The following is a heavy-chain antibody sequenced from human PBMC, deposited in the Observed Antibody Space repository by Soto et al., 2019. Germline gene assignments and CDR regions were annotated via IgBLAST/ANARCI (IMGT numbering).Heavy chain of an antibody. CDR2: IDSDGSGT. D-gene: IGHD2-2*01. CDR3: VRDGHGAVPIDY. Sequence: EVQLVESGGGLGQPGGSLRLSCAASGFTFSDFWMHWVRQAPGKGLVWVSRIDSDGSGTRYADSVKGRFTISRDNAKNTLYLQMNSLRAEDTAVYYCVRDGHGAVPIDYWGQGTLVTVSS. V-gene: IGHV3-74*01. J-gene: IGHJ4*02. CDR1: GFTFSDFW.